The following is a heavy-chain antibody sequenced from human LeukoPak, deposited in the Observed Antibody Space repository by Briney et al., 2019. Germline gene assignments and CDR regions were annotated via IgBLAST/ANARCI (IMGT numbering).Heavy chain of an antibody. CDR1: GFTFNRYW. Sequence: PGGSLRLSCAASGFTFNRYWMHWVRQAPGKGLVWVSRINSDGNSTSYADSVKGRLTISRDNAKNTLYLQMNSLRAEDTAVYYCARAYYDSSGRYFDYWGQGTLVTVSS. D-gene: IGHD3-22*01. J-gene: IGHJ4*02. V-gene: IGHV3-74*01. CDR2: INSDGNST. CDR3: ARAYYDSSGRYFDY.